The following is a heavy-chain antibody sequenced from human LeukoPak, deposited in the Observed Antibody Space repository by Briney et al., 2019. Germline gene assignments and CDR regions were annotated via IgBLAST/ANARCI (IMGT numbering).Heavy chain of an antibody. V-gene: IGHV3-53*01. Sequence: TGGSLRLSCAASGFTVSSNYMSWVRQAPGKGLEWVSVIYSGGSTYYADSVKGRFTISRDNSKNTLYLQMNSLRAEDTAVDYCASRPYYDSSGYGMYWGQGTLVTVSS. CDR1: GFTVSSNY. D-gene: IGHD3-22*01. CDR3: ASRPYYDSSGYGMY. J-gene: IGHJ4*02. CDR2: IYSGGST.